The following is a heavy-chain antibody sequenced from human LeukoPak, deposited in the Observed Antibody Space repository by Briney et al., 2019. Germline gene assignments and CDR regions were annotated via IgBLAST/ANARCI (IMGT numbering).Heavy chain of an antibody. CDR2: INPSGGST. V-gene: IGHV1-46*01. CDR3: ARDYLKVVLAATAPSAGHMDN. CDR1: GYTFTSHF. J-gene: IGHJ4*02. D-gene: IGHD2-15*01. Sequence: ASVKVSCKASGYTFTSHFMHWVRQAPGQGLEWMGIINPSGGSTSYAQKFQGRITMTRDTSTSTVYMELSSLRSEDTAVYYCARDYLKVVLAATAPSAGHMDNWGQGTLVTVSS.